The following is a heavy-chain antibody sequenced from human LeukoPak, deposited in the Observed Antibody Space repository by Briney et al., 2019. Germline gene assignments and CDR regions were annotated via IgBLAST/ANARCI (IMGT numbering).Heavy chain of an antibody. CDR2: INHSGST. Sequence: SETLSLTCAVYGGSFSGYYWSWIRQSPGKGLEWIGEINHSGSTNYNPSLKSRVTISVDTSKNQFSLKLSSVTAADTAVYYCARSHSSGWFDYWGQGTLVTVSS. D-gene: IGHD6-19*01. CDR3: ARSHSSGWFDY. CDR1: GGSFSGYY. J-gene: IGHJ4*02. V-gene: IGHV4-34*01.